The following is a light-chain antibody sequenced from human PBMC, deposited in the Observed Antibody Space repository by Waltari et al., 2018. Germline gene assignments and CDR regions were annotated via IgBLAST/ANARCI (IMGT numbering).Light chain of an antibody. V-gene: IGKV3-11*01. CDR3: QQRIDWPLT. CDR1: PSVSSY. J-gene: IGKJ4*01. Sequence: EIVLTQSPATLSLSPGEVATLSCRASPSVSSYLAWYQQKPGQAPRLLIYDASNRATGIPARFSGSGSGTDFTLTISSLEPEDFAVYYCQQRIDWPLTFGGGTKVKIK. CDR2: DAS.